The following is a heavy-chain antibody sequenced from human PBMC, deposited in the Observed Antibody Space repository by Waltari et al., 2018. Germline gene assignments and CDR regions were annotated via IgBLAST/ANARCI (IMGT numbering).Heavy chain of an antibody. CDR2: CGPGDGET. J-gene: IGHJ6*02. Sequence: QVQLVQSGAEVKKPGASVKVSCKVSGYTLTELSMHWVRQAPGKGLEWMGGCGPGDGETTYAQRCQDRGSRTEDTSTDTAYMELISLRSEDTAVYYCATDLVPAGGAYYYGMDVWGQGTTVTVSS. D-gene: IGHD2-2*01. V-gene: IGHV1-24*01. CDR3: ATDLVPAGGAYYYGMDV. CDR1: GYTLTELS.